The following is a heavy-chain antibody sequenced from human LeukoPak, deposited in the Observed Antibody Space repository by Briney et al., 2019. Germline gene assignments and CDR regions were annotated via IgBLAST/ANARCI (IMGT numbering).Heavy chain of an antibody. CDR3: ARGRPPHDYGTLFDY. CDR1: GGAITGYY. V-gene: IGHV4-59*01. Sequence: PSETLSLTCTVSGGAITGYYWSWIRQPPGKGLEWIGYIYYSGSTNYNPSLKSRVTMSVDTSKKQFSMKLSSVTAADTAVYYCARGRPPHDYGTLFDYWGQGTLVTVSS. D-gene: IGHD4-17*01. CDR2: IYYSGST. J-gene: IGHJ4*02.